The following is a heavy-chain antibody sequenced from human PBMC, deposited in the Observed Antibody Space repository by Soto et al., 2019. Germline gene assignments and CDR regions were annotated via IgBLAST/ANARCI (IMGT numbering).Heavy chain of an antibody. J-gene: IGHJ4*02. CDR1: GFSVSSYG. CDR3: VKDCFGILRLTTPDY. Sequence: EVQLLESGGGLVQPGGSLRLSCAASGFSVSSYGMNWVRQAPGKGLECVSGISNSGTTTYYADSVKGRFTISRDNSKNTLYLQMNSLRAEDTAVYYCVKDCFGILRLTTPDYWGQVTLVTVSS. CDR2: ISNSGTTT. D-gene: IGHD1-1*01. V-gene: IGHV3-23*01.